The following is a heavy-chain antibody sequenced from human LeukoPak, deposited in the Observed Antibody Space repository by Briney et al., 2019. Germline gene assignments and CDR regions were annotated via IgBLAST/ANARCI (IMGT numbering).Heavy chain of an antibody. CDR2: ISGRVGST. J-gene: IGHJ4*02. CDR1: RFSVRNYV. V-gene: IGHV3-23*01. D-gene: IGHD5-18*01. Sequence: GGSLRLSRVPSRFSVRNYVMIRVRQAPRARLEWASSISGRVGSTYYADSVKGRFTISRDSSKNTLFVQMHSLRAEDTAIYYCAKAPSAYGYSSFDFWGQGILVTVSS. CDR3: AKAPSAYGYSSFDF.